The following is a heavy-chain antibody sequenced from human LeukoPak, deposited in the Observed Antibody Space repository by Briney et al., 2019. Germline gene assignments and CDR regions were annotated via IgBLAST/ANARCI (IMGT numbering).Heavy chain of an antibody. CDR3: AKDRSSGRLYYYYGMDV. CDR2: ISGSGGST. Sequence: GGSLRLSCAASGFTFSSYAMSWVRQAPGKGLEWVSAISGSGGSTYYADSVKGRLTISRENYKNTLYLKMSSLRAEDTDVYYCAKDRSSGRLYYYYGMDVWGQGTTVTVSS. V-gene: IGHV3-23*01. D-gene: IGHD3-10*01. J-gene: IGHJ6*02. CDR1: GFTFSSYA.